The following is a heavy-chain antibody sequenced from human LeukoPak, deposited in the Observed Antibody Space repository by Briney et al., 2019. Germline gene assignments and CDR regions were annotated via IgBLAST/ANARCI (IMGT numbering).Heavy chain of an antibody. CDR3: AKDLTQKTYEGSPGLDA. V-gene: IGHV3-30*02. CDR2: IRHDGSNK. J-gene: IGHJ6*04. CDR1: GFTFSSYG. D-gene: IGHD3-22*01. Sequence: GGSLRLSCAASGFTFSSYGMHWVRQAPGKGLEWVAFIRHDGSNKFHADSVKGRFTISRDNSKNTVYLQMNSLRAEDTAVYYCAKDLTQKTYEGSPGLDAWGKGTTVTVSS.